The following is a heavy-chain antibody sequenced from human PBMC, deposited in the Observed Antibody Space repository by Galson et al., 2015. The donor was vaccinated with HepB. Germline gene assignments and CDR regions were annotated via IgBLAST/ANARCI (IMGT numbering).Heavy chain of an antibody. Sequence: SETLSLTCTVSDGSVSTTVYYWAWIRQPPGKGLEWIGSVYYDGTAYHNPSLRSRVSMSVNMSKNQFSLTLESLTAADTAIFYCARHFRKQPGEFDSWGPGTLVAVSS. V-gene: IGHV4-39*01. CDR3: ARHFRKQPGEFDS. CDR2: VYYDGTA. CDR1: DGSVSTTVYY. D-gene: IGHD6-13*01. J-gene: IGHJ4*02.